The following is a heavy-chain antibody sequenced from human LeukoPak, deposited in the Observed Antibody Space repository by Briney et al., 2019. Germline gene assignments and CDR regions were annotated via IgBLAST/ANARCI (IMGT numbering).Heavy chain of an antibody. CDR3: ARRLRYSSSWYYFDY. CDR2: INHSGST. V-gene: IGHV4-34*01. J-gene: IGHJ4*02. CDR1: GGSFSGYY. D-gene: IGHD6-13*01. Sequence: SETLSLTCAVYGGSFSGYYWSWIRQPPGKGLEWIGEINHSGSTYYNPSLKSRVTISVDTSKNQFSLKLSSVTAADTAVYYCARRLRYSSSWYYFDYWGQGTLVTVSS.